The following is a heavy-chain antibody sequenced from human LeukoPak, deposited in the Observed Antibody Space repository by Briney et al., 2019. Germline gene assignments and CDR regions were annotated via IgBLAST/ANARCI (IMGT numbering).Heavy chain of an antibody. CDR3: ARSRIVGATQGALNY. V-gene: IGHV1-69*05. D-gene: IGHD1-26*01. J-gene: IGHJ4*02. CDR1: GGTFSSYA. Sequence: ASVKVSCKASGGTFSSYAISGVRQAPGQGLEWMGRIIPIFGTANYAQKFQGRVTITTDESTSTAYMELSSLRSEDTAVYYCARSRIVGATQGALNYWGQGTLVTVSS. CDR2: IIPIFGTA.